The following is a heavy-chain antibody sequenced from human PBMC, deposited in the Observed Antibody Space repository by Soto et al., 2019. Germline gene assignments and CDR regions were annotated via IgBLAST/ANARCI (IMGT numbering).Heavy chain of an antibody. V-gene: IGHV3-11*01. CDR3: ARGNFQYYFDY. D-gene: IGHD1-1*01. CDR2: ITSSGSTT. CDR1: GFTFSDYY. J-gene: IGHJ4*02. Sequence: GSLRLSCAASGFTFSDYYMSWIRQAPGKGLEWVSSITSSGSTTYYTDSVKGRFTISRDNAKNSLYLQMNSLRAEDTAVYYCARGNFQYYFDYWGQGALVTVSS.